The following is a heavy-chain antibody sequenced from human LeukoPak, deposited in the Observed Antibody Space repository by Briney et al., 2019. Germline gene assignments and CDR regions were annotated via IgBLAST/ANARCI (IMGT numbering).Heavy chain of an antibody. Sequence: GGSLRLSCAASGFTFSTYRMHWVRQAPGKGLVWVSRINSDGISTNYADSVKGRFTISRDNAKNTLYLQMNTLRAEDTAVYYCARGAIAVAGPRRAFDIWGQGTMVTVSS. D-gene: IGHD6-19*01. CDR1: GFTFSTYR. V-gene: IGHV3-74*01. J-gene: IGHJ3*02. CDR3: ARGAIAVAGPRRAFDI. CDR2: INSDGIST.